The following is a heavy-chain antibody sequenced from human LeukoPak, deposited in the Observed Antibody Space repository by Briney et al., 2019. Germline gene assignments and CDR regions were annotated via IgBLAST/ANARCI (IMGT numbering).Heavy chain of an antibody. CDR2: ITSSGSTI. J-gene: IGHJ4*02. D-gene: IGHD6-6*01. Sequence: GGSLRLSCAASGFAFSSYNMNWVRQAPGKGLEWVSYITSSGSTIYYTDSVRGRFTISRDNARNSLYLQMNSLRAEDTAVYYCTSSSPFDYWGQGTLVTVSS. V-gene: IGHV3-48*01. CDR3: TSSSPFDY. CDR1: GFAFSSYN.